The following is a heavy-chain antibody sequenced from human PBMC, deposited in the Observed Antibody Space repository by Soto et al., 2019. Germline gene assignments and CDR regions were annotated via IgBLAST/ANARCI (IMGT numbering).Heavy chain of an antibody. CDR1: GGSISISSFY. CDR2: FYYSGST. CDR3: ASSTTVVSDFDY. Sequence: PSETLSLTCTVSGGSISISSFYWGWIRQPPGKGLEWIGSFYYSGSTYYNPSPESRATISVDTSKNQFSLKLSSVTAADTAVYYCASSTTVVSDFDYWGQGTLVTVSS. J-gene: IGHJ4*02. D-gene: IGHD4-17*01. V-gene: IGHV4-39*01.